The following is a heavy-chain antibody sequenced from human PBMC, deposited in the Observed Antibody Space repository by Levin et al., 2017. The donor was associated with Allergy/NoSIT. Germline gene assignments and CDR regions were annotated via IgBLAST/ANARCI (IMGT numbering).Heavy chain of an antibody. CDR2: ISSDSGTI. CDR1: GFTFSDYF. Sequence: GGSLRLSCAASGFTFSDYFMNWVRQAPGKGLEWVSYISSDSGTIYYADSVRGRFTISRDNAKNSLYLQMNSLRDDDTAIYYCASLTGVLEWQQEKNNWFFPWGQGTLVTVSS. J-gene: IGHJ5*02. V-gene: IGHV3-48*02. D-gene: IGHD3-3*01. CDR3: ASLTGVLEWQQEKNNWFFP.